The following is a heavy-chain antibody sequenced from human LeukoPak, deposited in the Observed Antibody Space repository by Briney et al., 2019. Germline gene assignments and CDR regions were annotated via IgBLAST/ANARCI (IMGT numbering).Heavy chain of an antibody. J-gene: IGHJ1*01. CDR2: ISSSSNTI. CDR3: ARRTPGYCSGGSCYGFQH. CDR1: GFTFNTYS. Sequence: GGSLRLSCAASGFTFNTYSMNWVRQAPGKGLEWVSYISSSSNTIYYADSVKGRFTISRDNARNSLYLQMNSLRAEDTAVYYCARRTPGYCSGGSCYGFQHWGQGTLVTVSS. D-gene: IGHD2-15*01. V-gene: IGHV3-48*04.